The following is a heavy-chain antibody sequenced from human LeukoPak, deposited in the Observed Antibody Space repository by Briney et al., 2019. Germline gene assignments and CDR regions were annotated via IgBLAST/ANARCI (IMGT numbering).Heavy chain of an antibody. D-gene: IGHD3-10*01. CDR3: ARAPYYYGSGRVYGMDV. Sequence: SGTLSLTCAVSGGSISSSNWWSWVRQPPGKGLEWIGDIYHSGSTNYNPSLKSRVTISVDKSKNQFSLKLSSVTAADTAVYYCARAPYYYGSGRVYGMDVWGQGTTVTVSS. V-gene: IGHV4-4*02. J-gene: IGHJ6*02. CDR2: IYHSGST. CDR1: GGSISSSNW.